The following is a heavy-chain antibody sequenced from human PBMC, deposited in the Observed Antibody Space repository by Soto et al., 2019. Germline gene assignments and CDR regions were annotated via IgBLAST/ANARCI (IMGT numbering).Heavy chain of an antibody. D-gene: IGHD6-19*01. Sequence: RLSCAASGFTFSSYGMHWVRQAPGKGLEWVAVISYDGSNKYYADSVKGRFTISRDNSKNTLYLQMNSLRAEDTAVYYCAKDQRWLANHYYYGMDVWGQGTTVTVSS. CDR2: ISYDGSNK. V-gene: IGHV3-30*18. J-gene: IGHJ6*02. CDR1: GFTFSSYG. CDR3: AKDQRWLANHYYYGMDV.